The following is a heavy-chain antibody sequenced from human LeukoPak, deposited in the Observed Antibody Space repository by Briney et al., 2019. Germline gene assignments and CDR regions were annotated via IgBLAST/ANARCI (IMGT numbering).Heavy chain of an antibody. V-gene: IGHV1-18*01. CDR1: GYTFTSYG. Sequence: ASVKVSCKASGYTFTSYGISWVRQAPGQGLEWMGWISAYNGNTNYAQKLQGRVTMTTDTSTSTAYMELRSLRFDDTAVYYCARDSEGGDCYSDWGQGTLVTVSS. J-gene: IGHJ4*02. D-gene: IGHD2-21*02. CDR2: ISAYNGNT. CDR3: ARDSEGGDCYSD.